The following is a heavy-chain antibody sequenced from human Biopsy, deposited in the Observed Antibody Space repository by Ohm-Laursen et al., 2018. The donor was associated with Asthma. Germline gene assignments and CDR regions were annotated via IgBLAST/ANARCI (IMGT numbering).Heavy chain of an antibody. D-gene: IGHD3-9*01. CDR2: VNTGNGDT. Sequence: ASVKVFCKASGYNFISFAIHWVRQAPGQRLEWIGWVNTGNGDTKYSQKFQGRVTITRDTSASTAYMELRSLRSEDTATYYCARTYYDFLTGQVKDVFGVWGQGTMVTVSS. CDR3: ARTYYDFLTGQVKDVFGV. V-gene: IGHV1-3*04. J-gene: IGHJ3*01. CDR1: GYNFISFA.